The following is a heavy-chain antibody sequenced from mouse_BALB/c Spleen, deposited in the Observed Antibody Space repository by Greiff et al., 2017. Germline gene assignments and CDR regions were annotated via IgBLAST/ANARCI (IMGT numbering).Heavy chain of an antibody. CDR1: GFSFTSYD. J-gene: IGHJ4*01. CDR2: IWTGGGT. D-gene: IGHD2-4*01. Sequence: QVQLQQSGPGLVAPSQSLSITCTVSGFSFTSYDISWIRQPPGKGLEWLGVIWTGGGTNYNSAFMSRLSISKDNSKSQVFLKMNSLQTDDTAIYYGVRGTMITTSAMDYWGQGTSVTVSS. V-gene: IGHV2-9-2*01. CDR3: VRGTMITTSAMDY.